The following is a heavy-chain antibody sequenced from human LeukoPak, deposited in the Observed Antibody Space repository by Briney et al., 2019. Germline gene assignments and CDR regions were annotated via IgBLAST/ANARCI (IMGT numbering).Heavy chain of an antibody. V-gene: IGHV1-2*02. CDR2: INPNSGGT. CDR3: ARDALHSYYDSNWFDP. CDR1: GYTFTGYY. J-gene: IGHJ5*02. D-gene: IGHD3-3*01. Sequence: GASVKVSCKASGYTFTGYYMHWVRQAPGQGLEWMGWINPNSGGTNYAQKFQGRVTMTRDTSISTAYMELSRLRSDDTAVYYCARDALHSYYDSNWFDPWGQGTLVTVSS.